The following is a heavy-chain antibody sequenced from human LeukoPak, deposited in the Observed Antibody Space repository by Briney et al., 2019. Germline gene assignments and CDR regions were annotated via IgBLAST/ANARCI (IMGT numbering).Heavy chain of an antibody. J-gene: IGHJ5*02. D-gene: IGHD3-10*01. CDR3: ARPLLYYYGSETYFWFDL. V-gene: IGHV3-11*04. CDR1: GFTFSDYY. Sequence: GGSLRLSCAASGFTFSDYYMSWIRQAPGKGLEWISYISGGGSTIYYADSVKGRFTISRDSAENTVYLQMESLKGEDTAFYYCARPLLYYYGSETYFWFDLWGQGTLVTVSS. CDR2: ISGGGSTI.